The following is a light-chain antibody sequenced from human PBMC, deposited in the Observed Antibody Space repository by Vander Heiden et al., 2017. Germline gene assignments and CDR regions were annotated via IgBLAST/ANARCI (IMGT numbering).Light chain of an antibody. Sequence: DMVMTQSPDSLAVSLGERATINCKSSQSVLYSSNNKNYLAWYQQKPGQPPKLLIYWASTRESGVPDRFSGSGSGTDFTLTISSLQAEDVAVYYCQQDYSTPHTFGGGTKVEIK. CDR1: QSVLYSSNNKNY. CDR2: WAS. J-gene: IGKJ4*01. V-gene: IGKV4-1*01. CDR3: QQDYSTPHT.